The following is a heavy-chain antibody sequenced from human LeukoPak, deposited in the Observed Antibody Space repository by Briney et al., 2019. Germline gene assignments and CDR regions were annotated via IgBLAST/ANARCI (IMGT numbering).Heavy chain of an antibody. Sequence: PSETLSLTCTFSGGSISSYYWSWIRQPAGKGLEWIGRIYTSGSTNYNPSLKSRVTISVDTSKNQFSLNLNFVTAADTAVYYCASGTRYYYDTTGYYYFTLWGRGALVTVSS. D-gene: IGHD3-22*01. V-gene: IGHV4-4*07. CDR3: ASGTRYYYDTTGYYYFTL. J-gene: IGHJ4*02. CDR1: GGSISSYY. CDR2: IYTSGST.